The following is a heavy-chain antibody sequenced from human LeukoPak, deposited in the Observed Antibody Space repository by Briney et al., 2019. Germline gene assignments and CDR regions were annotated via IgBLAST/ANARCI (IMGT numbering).Heavy chain of an antibody. CDR3: AKGTNWNFRSGSWFDP. D-gene: IGHD1-7*01. V-gene: IGHV3-23*01. CDR2: ISGSGGST. J-gene: IGHJ5*02. CDR1: GFTFSSYA. Sequence: SGGSLRLFCAASGFTFSSYAMSWVRQAPGKGLEWVSAISGSGGSTYHADSVKGRFTISRDNSKNTLYLQMNSLRAEDTAVYYCAKGTNWNFRSGSWFDPWGQGTLVTVSS.